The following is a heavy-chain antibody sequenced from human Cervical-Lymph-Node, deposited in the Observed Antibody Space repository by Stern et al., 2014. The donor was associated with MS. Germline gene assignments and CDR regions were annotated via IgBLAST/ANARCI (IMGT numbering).Heavy chain of an antibody. V-gene: IGHV3-48*02. CDR2: LSSSFGTV. D-gene: IGHD5-24*01. CDR3: ARGVELATTNTLSFDS. Sequence: EVQLVESGGGLVQPGGSLRLSCAASGFSFRTYSMNWVRQAPGKGLEWVSYLSSSFGTVYYADSGKGRFTISGDNAKSSLFLQMNSLRDEDTGVYYCARGVELATTNTLSFDSWGQGTLVTVS. CDR1: GFSFRTYS. J-gene: IGHJ4*02.